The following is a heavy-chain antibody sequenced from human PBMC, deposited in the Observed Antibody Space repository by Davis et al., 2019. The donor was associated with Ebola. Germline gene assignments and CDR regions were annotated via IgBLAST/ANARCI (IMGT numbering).Heavy chain of an antibody. CDR3: ARFVVVAATGYYYGMDV. Sequence: KVSCKGSGYSFTSYWISWVRQMPGKGLEWMGIIYPGDSDTRYSPSFQGQVTISADKSISTAYLQWSSLKASDTAMYYCARFVVVAATGYYYGMDVWGQGTTVTVSS. D-gene: IGHD2-15*01. V-gene: IGHV5-51*01. CDR2: IYPGDSDT. CDR1: GYSFTSYW. J-gene: IGHJ6*02.